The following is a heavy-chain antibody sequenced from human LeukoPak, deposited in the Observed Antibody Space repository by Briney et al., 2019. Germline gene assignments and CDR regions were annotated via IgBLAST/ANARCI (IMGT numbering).Heavy chain of an antibody. Sequence: SETLSLTCAVYGGSLSGYYWSWIRQPPGKGLEWIGEINHSGSTNYNPSLKSRVTISVDTSKNQFSLKLSSVTAADTAVYYCARGGSGYCSGGSCYPFDYWGQGTLVTVSS. CDR2: INHSGST. CDR3: ARGGSGYCSGGSCYPFDY. J-gene: IGHJ4*02. V-gene: IGHV4-34*01. D-gene: IGHD2-15*01. CDR1: GGSLSGYY.